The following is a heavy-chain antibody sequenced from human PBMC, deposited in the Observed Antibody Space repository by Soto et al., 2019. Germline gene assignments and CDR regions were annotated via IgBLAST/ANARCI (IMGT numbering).Heavy chain of an antibody. CDR3: TTVISVYYDMLTGYRAEYFQH. CDR2: IKSKTDGGTT. CDR1: GFTFSNAW. J-gene: IGHJ1*01. Sequence: EVQLVESGGGLVKPGGSLRLSCAASGFTFSNAWMNWVRQAPGKGLEWVGRIKSKTDGGTTDYAAPVKGRFTISRDDSKNTLYLQMNSLKTEDTAVYYCTTVISVYYDMLTGYRAEYFQHWGQGTLVTVSS. D-gene: IGHD3-9*01. V-gene: IGHV3-15*07.